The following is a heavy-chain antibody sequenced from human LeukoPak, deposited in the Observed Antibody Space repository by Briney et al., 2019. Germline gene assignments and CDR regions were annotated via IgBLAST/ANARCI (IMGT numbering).Heavy chain of an antibody. Sequence: GESLKISCKASGYRFTNYWIGWVRQMPGKGLEWMAIIYPGDSETRYSPSFQGQVTISADKSIGTMYLQWSSLKASDTAMYYCARALRTGQGDYVPVLWGQGTLVIVSS. D-gene: IGHD4-17*01. J-gene: IGHJ4*02. CDR3: ARALRTGQGDYVPVL. V-gene: IGHV5-51*01. CDR2: IYPGDSET. CDR1: GYRFTNYW.